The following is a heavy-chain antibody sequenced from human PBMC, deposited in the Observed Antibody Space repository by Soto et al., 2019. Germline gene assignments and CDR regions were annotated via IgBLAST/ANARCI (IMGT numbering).Heavy chain of an antibody. CDR2: ISYDGNNK. CDR1: GFTFSNYA. V-gene: IGHV3-30-3*01. J-gene: IGHJ6*02. D-gene: IGHD2-15*01. Sequence: QVQLVESGGGMVQPERSLRLSCAASGFTFSNYAMHWVRQAPGKGLEWVAIISYDGNNKFYAESVRGRFTISRDNSKNTQFLEMNSLGTEDTAGYYCARDLSHCTGGRCYSPNRLDVWGQGTTVTVSS. CDR3: ARDLSHCTGGRCYSPNRLDV.